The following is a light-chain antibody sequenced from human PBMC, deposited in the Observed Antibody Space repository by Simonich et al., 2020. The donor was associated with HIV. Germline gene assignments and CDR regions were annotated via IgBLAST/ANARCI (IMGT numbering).Light chain of an antibody. Sequence: QSALTQPRSVSGSPGQSVTISCTGTSSDVGGYNYVSWYQQHPGKAPKLMIYDVSKRPSGVSNRFSGSKSGNTASLTISRRRAEDEADYYCSSYTGISTVVFGGGTKLTVL. CDR1: SSDVGGYNY. CDR2: DVS. V-gene: IGLV2-11*01. J-gene: IGLJ2*01. CDR3: SSYTGISTVV.